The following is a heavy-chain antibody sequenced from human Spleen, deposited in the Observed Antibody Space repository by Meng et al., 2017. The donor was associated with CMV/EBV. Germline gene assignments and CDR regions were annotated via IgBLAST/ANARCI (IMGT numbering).Heavy chain of an antibody. CDR3: AKYIVVVIGWYDAFDI. D-gene: IGHD2-21*01. CDR1: GFTFSNYA. CDR2: ISGSGDTT. J-gene: IGHJ3*02. Sequence: GESLKISCAASGFTFSNYAMTWVRQAPGKGLEWVSVISGSGDTTYYADSVKGRFTISRDNSKNTLYLQMNSLRAEDTAVYYCAKYIVVVIGWYDAFDIWGQGTMVTVSS. V-gene: IGHV3-23*01.